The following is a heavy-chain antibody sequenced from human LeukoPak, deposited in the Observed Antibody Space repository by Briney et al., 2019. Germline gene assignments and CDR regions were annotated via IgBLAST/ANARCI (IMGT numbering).Heavy chain of an antibody. J-gene: IGHJ4*02. CDR2: ISSYSSYV. D-gene: IGHD4-17*01. V-gene: IGHV3-21*01. Sequence: GGSLRLSCAASEFTFSSYDMNWVRQAPGKGLEWVSSISSYSSYVYYADSVKGRFTISRDNAKNSLYLQMNSLRAEDTAVYYCARARSNGDYAFDYWGQGALVTVSS. CDR3: ARARSNGDYAFDY. CDR1: EFTFSSYD.